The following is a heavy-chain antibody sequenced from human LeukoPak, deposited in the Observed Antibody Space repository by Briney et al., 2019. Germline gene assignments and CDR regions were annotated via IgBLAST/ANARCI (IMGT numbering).Heavy chain of an antibody. Sequence: SETLSLTCAVYGGSFSGYYWSWIRQPPGKGLEWIGSIYYSGSTYYNPSLKSRVTISVDTSKNQFSLKLSSVTAADTAVYYCASRSGWTPGWFDPWGQGTLVTVSS. CDR2: IYYSGST. D-gene: IGHD6-19*01. CDR1: GGSFSGYY. CDR3: ASRSGWTPGWFDP. J-gene: IGHJ5*02. V-gene: IGHV4-34*01.